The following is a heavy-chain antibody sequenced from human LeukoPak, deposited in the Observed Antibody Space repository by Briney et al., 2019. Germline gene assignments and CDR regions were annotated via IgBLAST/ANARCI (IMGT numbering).Heavy chain of an antibody. Sequence: ASVKVSCKASGYTFTGYYMHWVRQAPGQGLEWMGWINPNSGGTNYAQKFQGRVTMTRDMSTSTVYMELSSLRSEDTAVYYCARDVRYYYDSSGYHDYWGQGTLVTVSS. CDR2: INPNSGGT. CDR3: ARDVRYYYDSSGYHDY. V-gene: IGHV1-2*02. D-gene: IGHD3-22*01. CDR1: GYTFTGYY. J-gene: IGHJ4*02.